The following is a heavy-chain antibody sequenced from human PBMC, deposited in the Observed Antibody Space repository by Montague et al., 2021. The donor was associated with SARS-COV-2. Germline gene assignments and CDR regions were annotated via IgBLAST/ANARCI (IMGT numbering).Heavy chain of an antibody. V-gene: IGHV6-1*01. J-gene: IGHJ4*02. D-gene: IGHD5-24*01. CDR1: GDSVSSNSAA. Sequence: CAISGDSVSSNSAAWNWIRQSPSRGLEWLGRTYYRSKWYNDYAVSVKSRITINPDTSKNQFSLQLNSVTPEDTAVYYCARDQGRWLQPGVYFDYWGQGTLVTVSS. CDR2: TYYRSKWYN. CDR3: ARDQGRWLQPGVYFDY.